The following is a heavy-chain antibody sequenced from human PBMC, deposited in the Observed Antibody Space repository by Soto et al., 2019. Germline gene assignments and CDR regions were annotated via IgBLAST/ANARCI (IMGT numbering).Heavy chain of an antibody. J-gene: IGHJ4*02. V-gene: IGHV1-18*01. D-gene: IGHD1-1*01. CDR3: ARGRYGDY. CDR2: ISAHNGNT. CDR1: GYAFTTYG. Sequence: QVHLVQSGAEVKKPGASVKVSCKGSGYAFTTYGITWVRQAPGQGLEWMGWISAHNGNTNYAQKRQGRVTVTRDTSTSTAYMELRVLRSDDTAVYYCARGRYGDYWGQGALVTVSS.